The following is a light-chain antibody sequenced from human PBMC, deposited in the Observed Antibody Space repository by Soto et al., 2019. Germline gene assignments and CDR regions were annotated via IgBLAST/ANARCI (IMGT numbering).Light chain of an antibody. V-gene: IGLV2-14*01. CDR1: SNDVGGYNY. CDR2: EVS. CDR3: SSYTGSSTPPYV. Sequence: QSALTQPASVSGAPGQSITISCTGTSNDVGGYNYVSWYQQHPGKAPKLMIYEVSNRPSGVSNRCSGSKSGNTASLTISGLQAEDEADYYCSSYTGSSTPPYVLGTGTKLTVL. J-gene: IGLJ1*01.